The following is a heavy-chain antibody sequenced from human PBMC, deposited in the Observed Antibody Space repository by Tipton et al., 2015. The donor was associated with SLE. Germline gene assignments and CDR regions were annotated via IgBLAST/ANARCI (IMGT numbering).Heavy chain of an antibody. D-gene: IGHD2-15*01. Sequence: TLSLTCFVSGGYITSDIYYWGWIRQPPGKGLEWIGSVYDSGTTYYNPSLESRLTTTVDTSKTQFSLKLSSVTAADTAVYFCARVVAVGATHYYDMDVWGQGTTVTVSS. CDR2: VYDSGTT. J-gene: IGHJ6*02. CDR1: GGYITSDIYY. CDR3: ARVVAVGATHYYDMDV. V-gene: IGHV4-39*07.